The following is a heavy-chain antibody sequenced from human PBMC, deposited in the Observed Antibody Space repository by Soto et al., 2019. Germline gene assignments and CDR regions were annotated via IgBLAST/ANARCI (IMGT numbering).Heavy chain of an antibody. D-gene: IGHD1-1*01. V-gene: IGHV4-31*03. CDR2: IYYTGNT. CDR1: GGSISSGGTGSY. CDR3: ASGHDAYKVRY. Sequence: QVQLQESGPGLVKPSQTLSLTCTVSGGSISSGGTGSYWTWIRQLPGKGLEWIGYIYYTGNTYYTPSLKSRPTISIDTSENQFSLKLTSVPAADTAVYFCASGHDAYKVRYWGQGTLVTVSS. J-gene: IGHJ4*02.